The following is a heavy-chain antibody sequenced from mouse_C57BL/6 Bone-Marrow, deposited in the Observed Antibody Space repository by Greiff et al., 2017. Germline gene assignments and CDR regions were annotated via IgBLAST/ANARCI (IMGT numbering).Heavy chain of an antibody. CDR1: GYTFTSYW. CDR3: ARDSNYVGYFDV. J-gene: IGHJ1*03. V-gene: IGHV1-69*01. Sequence: VQLQQPGAELVMPGASVKLSCKASGYTFTSYWMHWVKQRPGPGLEWIGEIDPSDSYTNYNQKFKGKSTLTVDKSSSTAYMQLSSLTSEDSAVYYCARDSNYVGYFDVWGTGTTVTVSS. D-gene: IGHD2-5*01. CDR2: IDPSDSYT.